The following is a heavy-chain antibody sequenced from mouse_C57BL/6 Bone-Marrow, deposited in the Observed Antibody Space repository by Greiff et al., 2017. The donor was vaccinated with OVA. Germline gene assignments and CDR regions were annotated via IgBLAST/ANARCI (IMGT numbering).Heavy chain of an antibody. J-gene: IGHJ2*01. D-gene: IGHD3-1*01. CDR2: ISNGGGST. CDR3: SRRGFSDDY. Sequence: EVKLVESGGGLVQPGGSLKLSCAASGFTFSDYYMYWVRQTPEKRLEWVAYISNGGGSTYYPDTVKGRFTISRDNAKNTLYLQMSRLKSEDTAMYYCSRRGFSDDYWGQGTTLPVSS. V-gene: IGHV5-12*01. CDR1: GFTFSDYY.